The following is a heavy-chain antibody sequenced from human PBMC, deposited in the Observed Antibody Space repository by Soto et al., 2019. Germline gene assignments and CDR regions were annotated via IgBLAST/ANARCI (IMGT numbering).Heavy chain of an antibody. CDR1: GGSFSGYY. Sequence: SETLSLTCAVYGGSFSGYYWSWIRQPPGKGLEWIGEINHSGSTNYNPSLKSRVTISVDTSKNQFSLKLSSVTAADTAVYYCARVLKGTMVRGVITRWFDPWGQGTLVTVSS. CDR3: ARVLKGTMVRGVITRWFDP. D-gene: IGHD3-10*01. V-gene: IGHV4-34*01. J-gene: IGHJ5*02. CDR2: INHSGST.